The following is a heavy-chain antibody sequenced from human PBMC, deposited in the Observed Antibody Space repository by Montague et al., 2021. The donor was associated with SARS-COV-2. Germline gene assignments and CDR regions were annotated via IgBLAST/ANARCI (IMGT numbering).Heavy chain of an antibody. CDR1: GFTFSSYW. J-gene: IGHJ6*02. V-gene: IGHV3-7*01. Sequence: SLRLSCAASGFTFSSYWMSWVRQAPGKGLEWVANIKQDGSEKYYVDSVKGRFTISRGNAKNSLYLQMNSLRAEDTAVYYCAREGMVRGWYYYGMDVWGQGTTVTVSS. CDR3: AREGMVRGWYYYGMDV. D-gene: IGHD3-10*01. CDR2: IKQDGSEK.